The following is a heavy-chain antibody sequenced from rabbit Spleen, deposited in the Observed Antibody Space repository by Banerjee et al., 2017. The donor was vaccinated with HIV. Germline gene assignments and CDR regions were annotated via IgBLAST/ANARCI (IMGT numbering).Heavy chain of an antibody. CDR1: GFSFSISYY. D-gene: IGHD4-2*01. CDR2: IYTSGGSA. J-gene: IGHJ4*01. Sequence: QSLAESGGDLVKPGASLTLTCTASGFSFSISYYMCWVRQAPGKGLELIACIYTSGGSAWYASWAKGRFTISKTSSTTVTLQMTSLTAADTATYFCARDAAGREDFNLWGQGTLVTVS. V-gene: IGHV1S40*01. CDR3: ARDAAGREDFNL.